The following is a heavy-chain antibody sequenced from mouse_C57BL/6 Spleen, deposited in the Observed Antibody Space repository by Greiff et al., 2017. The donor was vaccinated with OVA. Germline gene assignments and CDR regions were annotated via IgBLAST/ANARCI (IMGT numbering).Heavy chain of an antibody. V-gene: IGHV5-4*01. J-gene: IGHJ2*01. Sequence: EVHLVESGGGLVKPGGSLKLSCAASGFTFSSYAMSWVRQTPEKRLEWVATISDGGSYTYYPDNVKGRFTISRDNAKNNLYLQMSHLKSEDTAMYYCARDPYVDYWGQGTTLTVSS. CDR1: GFTFSSYA. CDR3: ARDPYVDY. CDR2: ISDGGSYT.